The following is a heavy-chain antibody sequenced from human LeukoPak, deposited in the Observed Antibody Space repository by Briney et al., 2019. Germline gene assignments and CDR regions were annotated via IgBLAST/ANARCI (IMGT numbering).Heavy chain of an antibody. D-gene: IGHD6-19*01. V-gene: IGHV3-30*18. Sequence: PGGSLRLSCAASGFTFSSYGMHWVRQAPGKGLEWVAVISYDGSNKYYADSVKGRFTISRDNSKNTLYLQMNSLRAEDTAVYYCAKDLRQWLVQGYFDLWGRGTLVTVSS. CDR2: ISYDGSNK. CDR1: GFTFSSYG. J-gene: IGHJ2*01. CDR3: AKDLRQWLVQGYFDL.